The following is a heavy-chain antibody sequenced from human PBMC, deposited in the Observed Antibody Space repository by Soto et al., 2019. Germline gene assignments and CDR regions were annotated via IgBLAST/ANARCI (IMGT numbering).Heavy chain of an antibody. Sequence: GGSLRLSCAASGFTFNNYAMNRVRQAPGKGLEWVSTITGSGYYTYYADSVKGRFTISRDNSGNTLYLQMNSLRADDTAIYYCTKTRPGFDFWGQGALVTVSS. CDR1: GFTFNNYA. CDR3: TKTRPGFDF. CDR2: ITGSGYYT. J-gene: IGHJ4*02. V-gene: IGHV3-23*01.